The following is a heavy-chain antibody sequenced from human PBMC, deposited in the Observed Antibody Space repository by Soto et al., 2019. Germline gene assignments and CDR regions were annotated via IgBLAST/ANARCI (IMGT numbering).Heavy chain of an antibody. V-gene: IGHV3-23*01. D-gene: IGHD3-10*01. CDR2: ISGSGGST. CDR3: AKVSRLRGELQQIDY. J-gene: IGHJ4*02. CDR1: GFTFSSYA. Sequence: GGSLRLPCAASGFTFSSYAMSWVRQAPGKGLEWVSAISGSGGSTYYADSVKGRFTISRDNSKNTLYLQMNSLRAEDTAVYYCAKVSRLRGELQQIDYWGQGTLVTVSS.